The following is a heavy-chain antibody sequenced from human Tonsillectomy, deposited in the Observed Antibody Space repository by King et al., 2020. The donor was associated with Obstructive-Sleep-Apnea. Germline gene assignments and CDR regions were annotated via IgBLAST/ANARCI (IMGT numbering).Heavy chain of an antibody. D-gene: IGHD1-26*01. CDR3: AKGSRGSIPEASGSRFYFDY. Sequence: VQLVESGGGLVQPGGSLRLSCAASGFTFSSYAMSWVRQAPGKGLEWVSAISGSGGSTYYADSVKGRFTISRDNSKNTLYLQMNSLRAEDTAVYYCAKGSRGSIPEASGSRFYFDYWGQGTLVTVSS. V-gene: IGHV3-23*04. CDR1: GFTFSSYA. CDR2: ISGSGGST. J-gene: IGHJ4*02.